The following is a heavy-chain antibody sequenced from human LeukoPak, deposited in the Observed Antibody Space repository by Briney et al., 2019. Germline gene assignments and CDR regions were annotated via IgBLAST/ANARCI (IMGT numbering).Heavy chain of an antibody. V-gene: IGHV3-23*01. CDR1: GFTFSSYW. CDR2: ISGSGGST. J-gene: IGHJ4*02. CDR3: AKVESRGYSYGTYDY. D-gene: IGHD5-18*01. Sequence: GGSLRLSCAASGFTFSSYWMSWVRQAPGKGLEWVSAISGSGGSTYYADSVKGRFTISRDNSKNTLYLQMNSLRAEDTAVYYCAKVESRGYSYGTYDYWGQGTLVTVSS.